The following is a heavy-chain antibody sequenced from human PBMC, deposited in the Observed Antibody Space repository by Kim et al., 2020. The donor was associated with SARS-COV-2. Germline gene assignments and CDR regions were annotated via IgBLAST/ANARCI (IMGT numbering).Heavy chain of an antibody. V-gene: IGHV3-23*01. CDR3: YNASAYGHGSSYYYYYY. CDR1: GFTFSSYA. Sequence: GGSLRLSCAASGFTFSSYAMSWVRQAPGKGLEWVSAISSRAGSRYNADSAQGRFTISRANSNNKLTLQLNSIRPEDTAADYYYNASAYGHGSSYYYYYY. J-gene: IGHJ6*03. D-gene: IGHD4-17*01. CDR2: ISSRAGSR.